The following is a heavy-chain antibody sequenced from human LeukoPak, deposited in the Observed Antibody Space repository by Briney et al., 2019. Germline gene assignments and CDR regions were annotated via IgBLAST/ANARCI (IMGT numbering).Heavy chain of an antibody. CDR3: ARAEYYLKSRAFDI. V-gene: IGHV4-59*01. Sequence: SETLSLTCTVSGGSISSYYWSWIRQPPGKGLEWIGCIYYSGSTNYNPSLKSRVTISVDTSKNQFSLKLSSVTAADTAVYYCARAEYYLKSRAFDIWGQGTMVTVSS. CDR1: GGSISSYY. J-gene: IGHJ3*02. D-gene: IGHD3-10*01. CDR2: IYYSGST.